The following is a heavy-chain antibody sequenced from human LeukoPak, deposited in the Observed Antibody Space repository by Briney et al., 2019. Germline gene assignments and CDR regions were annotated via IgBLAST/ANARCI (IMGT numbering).Heavy chain of an antibody. J-gene: IGHJ6*02. Sequence: PGGSLRLSCAASGFTFSNYAMSWVRRAPGKGLAWVSTITGGSSSTYYADSVKGRFTISRHNSKNTLYLQMNSLRAEDTAVYYCASDYYDSSGPMDVWGQGTTVTVSS. D-gene: IGHD3-22*01. CDR3: ASDYYDSSGPMDV. V-gene: IGHV3-23*01. CDR1: GFTFSNYA. CDR2: ITGGSSST.